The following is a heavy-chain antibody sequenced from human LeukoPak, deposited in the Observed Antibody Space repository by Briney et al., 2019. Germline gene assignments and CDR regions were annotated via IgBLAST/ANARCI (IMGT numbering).Heavy chain of an antibody. CDR3: AKVDCGGDCSTFDY. D-gene: IGHD2-21*02. J-gene: IGHJ4*02. V-gene: IGHV3-33*06. CDR2: IWYDGSNK. CDR1: GFIFGTYG. Sequence: GRSLRLSCAASGFIFGTYGMHWVRQAPGKGLEWVGVIWYDGSNKKYAESVKGRFTISRDNSKNTVYLQMNSLRGEDTAVYYCAKVDCGGDCSTFDYWGQGTAVTVSS.